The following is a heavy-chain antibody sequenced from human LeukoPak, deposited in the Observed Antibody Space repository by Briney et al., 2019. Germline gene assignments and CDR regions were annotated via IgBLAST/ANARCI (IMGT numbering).Heavy chain of an antibody. Sequence: GASVKVSCKASGYTFSTYYLHWMRQAPGQGLEWMGWINPNSGGTNYARKFQGRVTMTRDTSISTAYMELSRLRSDDTAVYYCARDFYDSSGYYPDYWGQGTLVTVSS. D-gene: IGHD3-22*01. CDR2: INPNSGGT. CDR3: ARDFYDSSGYYPDY. J-gene: IGHJ4*02. CDR1: GYTFSTYY. V-gene: IGHV1-2*02.